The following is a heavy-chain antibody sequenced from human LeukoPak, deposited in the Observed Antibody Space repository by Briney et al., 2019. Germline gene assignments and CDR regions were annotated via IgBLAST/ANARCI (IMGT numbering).Heavy chain of an antibody. CDR3: ARKWFGELLDY. J-gene: IGHJ4*02. CDR1: GFTFDDYG. CDR2: INWNGGST. Sequence: GGSLRLSCAASGFTFDDYGLSWVRQAPGKGLEWVSGINWNGGSTGYADSVKGRFTISRDNAKNSLYLQMNSLRAEDTALYYCARKWFGELLDYWGQGTLVTVSS. V-gene: IGHV3-20*04. D-gene: IGHD3-10*01.